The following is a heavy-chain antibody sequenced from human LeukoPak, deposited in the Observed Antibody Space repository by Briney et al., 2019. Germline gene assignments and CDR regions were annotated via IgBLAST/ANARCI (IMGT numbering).Heavy chain of an antibody. J-gene: IGHJ6*02. D-gene: IGHD6-13*01. CDR3: ARDGYSTSDV. CDR2: INHGGST. CDR1: GGSFSDYY. Sequence: PETLSLTCAVYGGSFSDYYWSWIRQPPGKGLEWIGEINHGGSTNYNPSLKSRVTLSVDTSKNQFSLKLTSVTAADTAVYYCARDGYSTSDVWGQGTTVTVSS. V-gene: IGHV4-34*01.